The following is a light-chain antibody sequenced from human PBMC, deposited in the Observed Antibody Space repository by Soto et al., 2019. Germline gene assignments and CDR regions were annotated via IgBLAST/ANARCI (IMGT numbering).Light chain of an antibody. CDR1: QGISNY. Sequence: DIQMTQSPSSLSASVGDRVTITCRASQGISNYLAWYQQKPGKVPNLLMYAASTLQSGVPSRFRGSGSGTDFTLTISSLQPEDVATYYCQECNTAPTWTFGQGTKVEV. J-gene: IGKJ1*01. CDR2: AAS. CDR3: QECNTAPTWT. V-gene: IGKV1-27*01.